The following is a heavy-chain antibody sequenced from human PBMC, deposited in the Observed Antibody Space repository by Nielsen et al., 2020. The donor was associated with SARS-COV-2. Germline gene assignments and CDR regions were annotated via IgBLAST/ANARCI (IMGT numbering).Heavy chain of an antibody. V-gene: IGHV3-23*01. CDR1: GFTFSRHA. CDR2: IGAGGDNI. J-gene: IGHJ4*02. Sequence: GESLKISCAASGFTFSRHAMNWVRQAPGKGLEWVSIIGAGGDNIYYADSVKGRFTISRDNSKNTLYLQINSLRADDTAVYYCATQAGGYKSPYDYWGQGTLVTVSS. D-gene: IGHD3-10*01. CDR3: ATQAGGYKSPYDY.